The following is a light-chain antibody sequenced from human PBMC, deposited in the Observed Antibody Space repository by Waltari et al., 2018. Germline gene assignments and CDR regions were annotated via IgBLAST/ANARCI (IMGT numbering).Light chain of an antibody. CDR2: DAS. Sequence: DIQMTQSPSSLSASVGDRVTITCRASQGIRTFLNWYQQKPGKAPKLLIYDASKLETAVPSRFSGSGSGTDFALTISSLQPEDFATYYCQQSYTTPRTFGQGTKVEIK. CDR3: QQSYTTPRT. J-gene: IGKJ1*01. CDR1: QGIRTF. V-gene: IGKV1-39*01.